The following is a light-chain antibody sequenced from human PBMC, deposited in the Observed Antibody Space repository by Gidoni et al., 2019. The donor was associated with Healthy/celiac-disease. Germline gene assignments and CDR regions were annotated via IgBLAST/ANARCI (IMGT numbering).Light chain of an antibody. Sequence: QSVLTQPPSGSGAPGQRVTISCPGSSPNIGAGYDVHWYQQLPGPAPKLLIYGNSNRPSGVPDRFSGAKSGTSASLAITGLQAEDEADYYCQSYDSSLSGSVFGGGTKLTVL. CDR3: QSYDSSLSGSV. V-gene: IGLV1-40*01. CDR2: GNS. J-gene: IGLJ3*02. CDR1: SPNIGAGYD.